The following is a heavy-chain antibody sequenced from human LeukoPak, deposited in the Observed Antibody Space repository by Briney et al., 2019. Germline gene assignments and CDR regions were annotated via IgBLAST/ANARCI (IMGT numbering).Heavy chain of an antibody. Sequence: ASVKVSCKASGYTFTGYYMHWVRQAPGQGLEWTGWINPNSGGTNYAQKFQGRVTMTRDTSISTAYMELSRLRSDDTAVYYCAEGFYGDYPFDYWGQGTLVTVSS. CDR2: INPNSGGT. D-gene: IGHD4-17*01. J-gene: IGHJ4*02. V-gene: IGHV1-2*02. CDR1: GYTFTGYY. CDR3: AEGFYGDYPFDY.